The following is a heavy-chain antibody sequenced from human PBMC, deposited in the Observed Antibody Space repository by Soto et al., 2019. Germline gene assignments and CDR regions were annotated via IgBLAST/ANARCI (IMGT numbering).Heavy chain of an antibody. Sequence: PGGSLRLSCAASGFTFTNYGMHWVRQAPGKGLEWVAFIPYDGSDKYYADSVKGRFTISRDISKNTLYLQMDRLRVEDTAVYHWARDALSYQYDSSGYLGYWGQGTRVTVSS. D-gene: IGHD3-22*01. CDR3: ARDALSYQYDSSGYLGY. CDR1: GFTFTNYG. J-gene: IGHJ4*02. V-gene: IGHV3-30*03. CDR2: IPYDGSDK.